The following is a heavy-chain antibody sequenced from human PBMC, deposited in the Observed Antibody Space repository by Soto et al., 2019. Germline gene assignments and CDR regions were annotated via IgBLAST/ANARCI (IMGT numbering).Heavy chain of an antibody. Sequence: ASVKVSCKASGYTCTSYAMHWVRQAPGQRLEWMGWINAGNGNTKYSQKFQGRVTITRDTSASTAYMELSSLRSEDTAVYYCARGRIVGATIPFDYWGQGTLVTVSS. J-gene: IGHJ4*02. CDR1: GYTCTSYA. CDR3: ARGRIVGATIPFDY. CDR2: INAGNGNT. D-gene: IGHD1-26*01. V-gene: IGHV1-3*01.